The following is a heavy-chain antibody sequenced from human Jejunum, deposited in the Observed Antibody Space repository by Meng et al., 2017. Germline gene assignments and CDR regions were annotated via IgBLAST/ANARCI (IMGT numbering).Heavy chain of an antibody. CDR2: ISGYNGDT. V-gene: IGHV1-18*01. J-gene: IGHJ2*01. CDR1: GDRFTDFD. D-gene: IGHD2-2*01. Sequence: QVQLVQSGGEVKRPGSSIKVSCKASGDRFTDFDWAWVRQDPGQGLEWMGWISGYNGDTIYASKLQDRVTLTTDTSTNTVYMELRNLRYDDTAVYYCARPGAHAFLDIWGRGTLVTVSS. CDR3: ARPGAHAFLDI.